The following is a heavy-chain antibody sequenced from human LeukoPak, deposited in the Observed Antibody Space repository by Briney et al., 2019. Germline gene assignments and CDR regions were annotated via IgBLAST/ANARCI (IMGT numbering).Heavy chain of an antibody. V-gene: IGHV1-18*04. Sequence: GASVKVSCKASGYTFTGYYMHWVRQAPGQGLEWMGWISAYNGNTNYAQKLQGRVTMTTDTSTSTAYMELRSLRSDDTAVYYCARDAPFDGLRYFDPDANWFDPWGQGTLVTVSS. D-gene: IGHD3-9*01. CDR3: ARDAPFDGLRYFDPDANWFDP. J-gene: IGHJ5*02. CDR2: ISAYNGNT. CDR1: GYTFTGYY.